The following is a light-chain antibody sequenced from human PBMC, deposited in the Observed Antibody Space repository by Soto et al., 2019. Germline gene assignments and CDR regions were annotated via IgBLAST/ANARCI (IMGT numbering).Light chain of an antibody. J-gene: IGKJ1*01. V-gene: IGKV3-15*01. CDR3: QQYGSSSGT. CDR1: QSVSSN. CDR2: GAS. Sequence: EIVMTQSPSTLSVSPGERATLSCRASQSVSSNLAWYQQKPGQAPRLLIYGASTRATGIPARFSGSGSGTDFTHTISRLEPEDFAVYYCQQYGSSSGTFGQGTKVDIK.